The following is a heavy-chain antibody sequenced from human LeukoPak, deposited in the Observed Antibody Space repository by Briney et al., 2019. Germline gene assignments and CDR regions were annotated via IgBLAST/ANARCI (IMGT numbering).Heavy chain of an antibody. CDR3: AKPYVKTIIAAPLFPYYFDY. CDR1: GVIVSTNY. Sequence: GSLRLSCATSGVIVSTNYMSWVRPAPGGGLEWVSVIYSGGNTYYADSVKGRFTISRDNSKNALYLQVNSLRAEDTAVYYCAKPYVKTIIAAPLFPYYFDYWGQGTLVTVSS. D-gene: IGHD6-25*01. CDR2: IYSGGNT. J-gene: IGHJ4*02. V-gene: IGHV3-53*05.